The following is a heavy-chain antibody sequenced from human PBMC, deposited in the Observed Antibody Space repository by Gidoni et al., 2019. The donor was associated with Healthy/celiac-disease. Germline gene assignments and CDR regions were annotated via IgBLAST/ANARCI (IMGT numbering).Heavy chain of an antibody. CDR1: GFTFSSYS. V-gene: IGHV3-48*01. CDR3: ARDLAYCGGDCYSDY. CDR2: ISSSSSTI. D-gene: IGHD2-21*02. J-gene: IGHJ4*02. Sequence: EVQLVESGGGLVQPGGSLRLSCAASGFTFSSYSMTWVRQAPGKGLEWVSYISSSSSTIYYADSVKGRFTISRDNAKNSLYLQMNSLRAEDTAVYYCARDLAYCGGDCYSDYWGQGTLVTVSS.